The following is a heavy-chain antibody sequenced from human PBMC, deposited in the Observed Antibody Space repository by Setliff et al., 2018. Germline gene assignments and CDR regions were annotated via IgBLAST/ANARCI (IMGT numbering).Heavy chain of an antibody. V-gene: IGHV4-34*01. CDR3: ARGRNRIAARRGNWFDP. J-gene: IGHJ5*02. CDR2: INHSGST. Sequence: PSETLSLTCAVYGGSFSGYYWSWIRQPPGKGLEWIGEINHSGSTNYNPSLKSRVTISVDTSKNQFSLKLSSVTAADTAVYYCARGRNRIAARRGNWFDPWGQVTLVTVSS. D-gene: IGHD6-6*01. CDR1: GGSFSGYY.